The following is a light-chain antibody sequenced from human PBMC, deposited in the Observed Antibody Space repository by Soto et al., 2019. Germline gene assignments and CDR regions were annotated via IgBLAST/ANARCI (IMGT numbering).Light chain of an antibody. CDR1: QSVSSN. CDR3: QQYDNWPIT. V-gene: IGKV3-15*01. J-gene: IGKJ5*01. Sequence: ESVMTQSPATLSVSPGERATLSCRASQSVSSNLARYQQKPGQAPRLFIYGASTRATAIPPRFSGSGSGTEFTLTISSLQSEDFAVYYCQQYDNWPITFGQGTRLEIK. CDR2: GAS.